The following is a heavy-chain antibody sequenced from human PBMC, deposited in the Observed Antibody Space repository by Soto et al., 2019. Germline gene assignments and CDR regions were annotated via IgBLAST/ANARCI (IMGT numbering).Heavy chain of an antibody. Sequence: PGGSLRLSCAASGFTFSSYGMHWVRQAPGKGLEWVAVIWYDGSNKYYADSVKGRFTISRDNSKSTLYLQMNSLRAEDTAVYYCARDLDSGSSYYFDYWGQGTLVTVSS. J-gene: IGHJ4*02. V-gene: IGHV3-33*01. CDR3: ARDLDSGSSYYFDY. D-gene: IGHD1-26*01. CDR2: IWYDGSNK. CDR1: GFTFSSYG.